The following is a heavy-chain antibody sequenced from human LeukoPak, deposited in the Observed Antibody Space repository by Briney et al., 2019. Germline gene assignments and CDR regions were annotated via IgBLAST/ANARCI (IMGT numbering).Heavy chain of an antibody. CDR2: IYYSGST. Sequence: SETLSLTCTVSGGSISSYYWSWIRQPPGKGLEWIGYIYYSGSTNYNPSLKSRVTISVDTSKQFSLKLSSVTAADTAVYYCARHPSIYDTFQLWGQGTLVTVSS. CDR3: ARHPSIYDTFQL. CDR1: GGSISSYY. J-gene: IGHJ1*01. V-gene: IGHV4-59*08. D-gene: IGHD3-22*01.